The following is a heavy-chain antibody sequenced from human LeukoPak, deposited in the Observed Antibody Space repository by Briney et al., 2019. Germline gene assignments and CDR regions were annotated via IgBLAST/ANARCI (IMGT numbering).Heavy chain of an antibody. V-gene: IGHV1-2*02. Sequence: ASVKVSCKASGGTFSSYAISWVRQAPGQGLEWMGWMNTNNGGTRYAQKLQGRVTITGDTSISTAYMELSSLTSDDTALYYCARGEGSSIDYWGQGTLVTVSS. CDR1: GGTFSSYA. J-gene: IGHJ4*02. D-gene: IGHD6-13*01. CDR2: MNTNNGGT. CDR3: ARGEGSSIDY.